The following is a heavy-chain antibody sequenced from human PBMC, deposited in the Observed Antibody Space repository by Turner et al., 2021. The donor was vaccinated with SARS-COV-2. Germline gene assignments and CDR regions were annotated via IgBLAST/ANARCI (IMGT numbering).Heavy chain of an antibody. V-gene: IGHV3-30*18. CDR2: ISYDGSNK. CDR1: GFTFSSYG. Sequence: QVQLVQFGGGVVQPGKSLRPSCAASGFTFSSYGMHWVHQAPGKGLAWVALISYDGSNKYYADSVKDRFTISRDNSKNTLYLQMNSLRAEDTAVYYCAKTIGSYYDSSGYYQYFDYWGQGTLVTVSS. D-gene: IGHD3-22*01. J-gene: IGHJ4*02. CDR3: AKTIGSYYDSSGYYQYFDY.